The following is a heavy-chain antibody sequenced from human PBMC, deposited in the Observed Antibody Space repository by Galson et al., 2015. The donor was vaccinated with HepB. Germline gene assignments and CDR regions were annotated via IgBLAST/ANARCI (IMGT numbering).Heavy chain of an antibody. Sequence: SLRLSCAASGFTFSSYGMYWVRQAPGKGLEWVAVIWYDGSIEYYRDSVRGRFTVSRDNSRNTLYLQMSSLRAEDTAGYYCARDLGFGLDYWGQGTLVIVSA. V-gene: IGHV3-33*01. D-gene: IGHD3-16*01. CDR3: ARDLGFGLDY. J-gene: IGHJ4*02. CDR1: GFTFSSYG. CDR2: IWYDGSIE.